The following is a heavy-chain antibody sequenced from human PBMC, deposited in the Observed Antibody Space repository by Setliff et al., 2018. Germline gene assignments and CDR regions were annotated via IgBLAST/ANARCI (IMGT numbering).Heavy chain of an antibody. J-gene: IGHJ3*02. V-gene: IGHV1-24*01. D-gene: IGHD3-3*01. Sequence: ASVKVSCKVSGYTLTELSMHWVRQAPGKGFEWMGGFDPEDGETIYAQKFQGRVTMTEDTSTDTAYMELSSLRSEDTAVYYCTRDFLGATASFDIWGQGTMVTVSS. CDR2: FDPEDGET. CDR3: TRDFLGATASFDI. CDR1: GYTLTELS.